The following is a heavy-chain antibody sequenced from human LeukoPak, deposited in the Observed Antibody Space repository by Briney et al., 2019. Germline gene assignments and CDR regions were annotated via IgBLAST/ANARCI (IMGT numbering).Heavy chain of an antibody. Sequence: PGGSLRLSCAASGFTFSSYGMHWVRQAPGKGLEWVAVISYDGSNKYYADSVKGRFTISRDDSKNTLYLQMNSLRAEDTAVYYCAKADTGYWGQGTLVTVSS. D-gene: IGHD2-8*02. V-gene: IGHV3-30*18. J-gene: IGHJ4*02. CDR1: GFTFSSYG. CDR2: ISYDGSNK. CDR3: AKADTGY.